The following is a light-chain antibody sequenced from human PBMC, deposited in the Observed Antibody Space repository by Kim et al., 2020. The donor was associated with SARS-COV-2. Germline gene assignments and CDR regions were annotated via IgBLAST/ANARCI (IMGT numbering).Light chain of an antibody. J-gene: IGLJ2*01. V-gene: IGLV3-21*04. CDR1: NNGSKS. CDR2: YDS. CDR3: QVWDSSSDHPGVV. Sequence: GKTARITCGGNNNGSKSVNWYQQKPGRAPVLVIYYDSDRPSGIPERFSGSNSGNTATLTISRVEAGDEADYYCQVWDSSSDHPGVVFGGGTQLTVL.